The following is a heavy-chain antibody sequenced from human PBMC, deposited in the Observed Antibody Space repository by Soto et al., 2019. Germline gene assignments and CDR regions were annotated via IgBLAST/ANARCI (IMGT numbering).Heavy chain of an antibody. CDR1: GGSISSSSYY. Sequence: QLQLQESGPGLVKPSETLSLTCTVSGGSISSSSYYWGWIRQPPGKGLEWIGSIYYSGSTYYNPSLTSRAPIHVDTTKNPFSLKLSSVTAADTAVYYCARFPPNVLLWCGELSVGYWGQGTLVTVSS. J-gene: IGHJ4*02. CDR2: IYYSGST. CDR3: ARFPPNVLLWCGELSVGY. D-gene: IGHD3-10*01. V-gene: IGHV4-39*01.